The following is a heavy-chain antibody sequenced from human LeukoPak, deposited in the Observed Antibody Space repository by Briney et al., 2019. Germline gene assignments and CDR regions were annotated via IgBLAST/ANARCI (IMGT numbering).Heavy chain of an antibody. D-gene: IGHD3-10*01. CDR1: GGSISSYY. CDR3: ARRMSYYGSGVYFDY. V-gene: IGHV4-59*04. CDR2: VYYSGST. J-gene: IGHJ4*02. Sequence: SETLSLTCTVSGGSISSYYWSWIRQPPGKGLEWIGSVYYSGSTYYNPSLKSRVTMSVDTSKNQFSLKLSSVTAADTAVYYCARRMSYYGSGVYFDYWGQGTLVTVSS.